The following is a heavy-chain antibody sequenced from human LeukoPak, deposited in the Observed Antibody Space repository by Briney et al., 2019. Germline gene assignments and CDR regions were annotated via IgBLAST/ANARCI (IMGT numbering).Heavy chain of an antibody. CDR3: ARRSSGARDFDY. Sequence: PSETLSLTCTVSGGSISSYYWSWIRQPPGKGLEWIGYIYYSGSTNYNPSLKSRVTISVDTSKNQFSLKLSSVTAADTAVYYCARRSSGARDFDYWGQGTLVTVS. J-gene: IGHJ4*02. CDR2: IYYSGST. CDR1: GGSISSYY. V-gene: IGHV4-59*01. D-gene: IGHD6-19*01.